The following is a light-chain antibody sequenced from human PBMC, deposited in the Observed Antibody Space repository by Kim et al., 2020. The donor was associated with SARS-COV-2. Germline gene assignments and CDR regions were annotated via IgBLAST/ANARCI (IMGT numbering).Light chain of an antibody. J-gene: IGLJ2*01. Sequence: QLVLTQPPSVSEVPRQRVTISCSGSSSNIGNNAVSWYQQLPGKAPRLVVYYDDLRPSGVSDRFSGSKSGTSASLAISGLQSEDEGDYYCAAWDDSLNAVIFGGGTQLTVL. CDR2: YDD. V-gene: IGLV1-36*01. CDR1: SSNIGNNA. CDR3: AAWDDSLNAVI.